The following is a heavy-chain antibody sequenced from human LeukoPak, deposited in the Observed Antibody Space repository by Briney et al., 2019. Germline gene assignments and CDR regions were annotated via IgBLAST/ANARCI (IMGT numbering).Heavy chain of an antibody. CDR2: INHSGST. Sequence: SETLSLTCAVYGGSFSGYYWSWIRQPPGKGLEWIGEINHSGSTNYNPSLKSRVTISVDTSKNQFSLKLSSVTAADTAVCYCAREMYGRGVSDTNWFDPWGQGTPVTVSS. CDR3: AREMYGRGVSDTNWFDP. J-gene: IGHJ5*02. V-gene: IGHV4-34*01. CDR1: GGSFSGYY. D-gene: IGHD3-10*01.